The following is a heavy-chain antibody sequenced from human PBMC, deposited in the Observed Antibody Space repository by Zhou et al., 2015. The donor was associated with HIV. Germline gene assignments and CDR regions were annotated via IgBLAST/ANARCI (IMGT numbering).Heavy chain of an antibody. Sequence: EVQLVESGGGLVQPGGSLRLSCAASGFTFDDYTMHWVRQAPGKGLEWVSLISWDGGSTYYADSVKGRFTISRDKSKNTVYLQMNSLRAEDTATYYCAKDPGPGMVTFGGLIGPYFFDNWGQGTLVTVSS. CDR1: GFTFDDYT. CDR3: AKDPGPGMVTFGGLIGPYFFDN. J-gene: IGHJ4*02. D-gene: IGHD3-16*02. CDR2: ISWDGGST. V-gene: IGHV3-43*01.